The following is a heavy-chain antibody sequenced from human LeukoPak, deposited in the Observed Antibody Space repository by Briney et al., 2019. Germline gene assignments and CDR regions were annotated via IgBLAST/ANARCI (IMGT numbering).Heavy chain of an antibody. J-gene: IGHJ4*02. V-gene: IGHV3-53*01. CDR3: ARVDSSGYFYFDY. CDR1: GFTFSSYA. Sequence: GGSLRLSCAASGFTFSSYAMTWVRQAPGKGLEWVSIIYIGGSTDYADSVRGRFTVSRDNSKNTVYLQMNSLRAEDTAVYYCARVDSSGYFYFDYWGQGTLVTVSS. D-gene: IGHD3-22*01. CDR2: IYIGGST.